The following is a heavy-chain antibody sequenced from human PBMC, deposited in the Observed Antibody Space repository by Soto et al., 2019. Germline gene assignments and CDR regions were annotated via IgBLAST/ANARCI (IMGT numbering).Heavy chain of an antibody. V-gene: IGHV3-23*01. CDR2: ISGGVDST. CDR3: AVGRVAATPYHYYSGLDV. J-gene: IGHJ6*02. CDR1: GFTFNRYA. D-gene: IGHD6-13*01. Sequence: GGSLRLSCAASGFTFNRYAFHWVRQAPGKGLEWVSAISGGVDSTFYADSVKGRFTISRDNSKNIQYLQMNNLRAEDTAIYYCAVGRVAATPYHYYSGLDVWGQGTTVTVSS.